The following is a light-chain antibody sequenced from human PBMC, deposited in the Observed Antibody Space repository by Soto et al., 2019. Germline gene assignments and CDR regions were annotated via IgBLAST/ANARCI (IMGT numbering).Light chain of an antibody. CDR2: EVT. CDR3: SSYTGGNPSYV. J-gene: IGLJ1*01. Sequence: QSALTQPPSPSGSPGQSVTISCTGTSSDVGGYDYVSWYQQHPGKAPKLMIYEVTIRPSGVSDRFSGSKSGNTASLTVSGLQAEDEADYYCSSYTGGNPSYVFGTGTKVTVL. CDR1: SSDVGGYDY. V-gene: IGLV2-8*01.